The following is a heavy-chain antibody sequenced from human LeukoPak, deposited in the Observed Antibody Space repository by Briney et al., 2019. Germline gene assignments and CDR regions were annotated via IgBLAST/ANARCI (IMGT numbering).Heavy chain of an antibody. CDR2: INPGGSSI. D-gene: IGHD6-13*01. Sequence: GGSLRLSCAASGFTLCRYWMHWVRQVPGKGLVWVARINPGGSSITYPDPVKGRFTISKDNAKNTLYLQMGSLRAEDTGVYYCARSSQADDYWGQGTLVTVSS. V-gene: IGHV3-74*01. CDR3: ARSSQADDY. J-gene: IGHJ4*02. CDR1: GFTLCRYW.